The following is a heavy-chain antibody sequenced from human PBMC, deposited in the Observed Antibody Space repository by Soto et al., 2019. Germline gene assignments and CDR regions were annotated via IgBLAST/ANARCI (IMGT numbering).Heavy chain of an antibody. CDR1: GGTFSSYA. Sequence: GASVKVTCTDSGGTFSSYAISWVRQAPGPVLEWMGGIIPIFGTANYAQKFQGRVTITGDESTPTAYMELSSLRSEETAVYYCARDLKRYYVSSGYGYYYYGMDGGGQVTRFTFS. V-gene: IGHV1-69*13. CDR2: IIPIFGTA. J-gene: IGHJ6*02. CDR3: ARDLKRYYVSSGYGYYYYGMDG. D-gene: IGHD3-22*01.